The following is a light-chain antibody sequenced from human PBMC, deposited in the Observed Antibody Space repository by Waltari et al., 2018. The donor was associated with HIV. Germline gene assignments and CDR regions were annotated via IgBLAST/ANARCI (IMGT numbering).Light chain of an antibody. CDR2: DAS. V-gene: IGKV3-11*01. CDR1: QSVSRY. Sequence: EIVLTQSPATLSLSPGERATLSCRASQSVSRYLAWYQHKPGQAPRLLIYDASNSATGIPARFSGSVSGTDFTLTISSLEPEDFAVYYCQQRYIWLSFGGGTKVEIK. CDR3: QQRYIWLS. J-gene: IGKJ4*01.